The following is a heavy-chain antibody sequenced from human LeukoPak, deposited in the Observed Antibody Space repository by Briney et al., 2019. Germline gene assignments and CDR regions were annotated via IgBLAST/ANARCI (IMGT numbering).Heavy chain of an antibody. CDR2: IYYSRST. CDR3: ARGAPRVLDY. CDR1: GGSISSYY. Sequence: PSETLSLTCTVSGGSISSYYWSWIRPPPGKGLEWIGYIYYSRSTNYIPSLKSRVTISVDTSKNQFSLKLSSVTAADTAVYYCARGAPRVLDYWGQGTLVTVSS. V-gene: IGHV4-59*01. D-gene: IGHD3-10*01. J-gene: IGHJ4*02.